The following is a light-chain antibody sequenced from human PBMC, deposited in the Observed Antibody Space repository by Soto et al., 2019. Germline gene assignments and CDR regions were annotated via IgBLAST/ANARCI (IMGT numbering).Light chain of an antibody. CDR3: QQLYGYPYS. CDR1: QGISTY. V-gene: IGKV1-9*01. J-gene: IGKJ2*03. Sequence: DIQLTQSPSFLSASVGDRVTITCRASQGISTYLAWYQQKSGKAPKLLIYVASTLQSGVPSRFSGSGSGTGFTVTISSLQPEDLAMYYCQQLYGYPYSCGQGTKLEF. CDR2: VAS.